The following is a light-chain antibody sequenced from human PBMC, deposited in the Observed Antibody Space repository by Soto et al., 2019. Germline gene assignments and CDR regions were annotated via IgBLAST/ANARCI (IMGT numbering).Light chain of an antibody. Sequence: EIVVTQSPATLSVSPGARATLSCRASQSVSSNLAWYQQKPGRAPSLLIYAASTRATGVPARFSGSGSGTEFTLTISSLQSEDCAGYYCQQYDDWPPMYTVGQGTKVDIK. J-gene: IGKJ2*01. CDR2: AAS. CDR1: QSVSSN. V-gene: IGKV3-15*01. CDR3: QQYDDWPPMYT.